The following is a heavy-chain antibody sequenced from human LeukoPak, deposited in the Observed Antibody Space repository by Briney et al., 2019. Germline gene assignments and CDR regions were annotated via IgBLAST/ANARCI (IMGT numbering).Heavy chain of an antibody. CDR3: ARAGATDFHFDY. V-gene: IGHV4-30-4*01. D-gene: IGHD5-12*01. CDR2: IYYSGST. J-gene: IGHJ4*02. Sequence: SETLSLTCTVSGGSISSGSYYWSWIRQPPGKGLEWIGYIYYSGSTYYNPSLKSRVTISVDTSKNQFSLKLTSVTAADTAVYYCARAGATDFHFDYWGQGTLVTVSS. CDR1: GGSISSGSYY.